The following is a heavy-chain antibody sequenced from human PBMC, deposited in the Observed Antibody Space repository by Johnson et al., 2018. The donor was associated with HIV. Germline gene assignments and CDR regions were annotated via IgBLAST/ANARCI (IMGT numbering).Heavy chain of an antibody. D-gene: IGHD2-8*01. CDR1: EFTFSYYW. Sequence: VQLVESGGGLVQPGGSLRLSCAASEFTFSYYWMSWVRQGPGKGLEWVANIKQDGSEKYYVDSVKGRFTISRDNAKNSLYLLMNSLRAEDTAVNYWARDRVDEGVGFGIWGQGTMVTVSS. CDR2: IKQDGSEK. J-gene: IGHJ3*02. V-gene: IGHV3-7*01. CDR3: ARDRVDEGVGFGI.